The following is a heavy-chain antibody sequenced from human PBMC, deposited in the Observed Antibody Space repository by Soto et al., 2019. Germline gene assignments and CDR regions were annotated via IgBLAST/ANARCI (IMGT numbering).Heavy chain of an antibody. Sequence: XXSLRLSFVASGFTFSPYAMRWVRQAPGKGLEWVSGISSSGDSTYYADSVKGRFTISRDNSKNMLYLQMSSLRADDTALYYCAKDPNGNYVGAFDMRGHGTMVTVSS. V-gene: IGHV3-23*01. CDR1: GFTFSPYA. CDR2: ISSSGDST. J-gene: IGHJ3*02. CDR3: AKDPNGNYVGAFDM. D-gene: IGHD1-7*01.